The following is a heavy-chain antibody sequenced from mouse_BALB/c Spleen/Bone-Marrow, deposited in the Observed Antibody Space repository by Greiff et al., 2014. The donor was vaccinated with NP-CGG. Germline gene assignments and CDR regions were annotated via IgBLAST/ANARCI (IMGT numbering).Heavy chain of an antibody. CDR3: VTYYDYDLYAMDY. J-gene: IGHJ4*01. CDR2: IRSKSNNYAT. D-gene: IGHD2-4*01. V-gene: IGHV10-1*02. CDR1: GFTFNTYA. Sequence: EVKLMESGGGLVQPKGSLKISCAASGFTFNTYAMNWVRQAPGKGLEWVARIRSKSNNYATYYVDSVEDRFTVSRDDSQSMLYLQMNNLRTEDTAMYYCVTYYDYDLYAMDYWGQGTSVTVSS.